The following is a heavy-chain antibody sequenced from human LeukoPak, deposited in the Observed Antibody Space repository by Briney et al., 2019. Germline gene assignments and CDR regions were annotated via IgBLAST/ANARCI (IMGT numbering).Heavy chain of an antibody. CDR3: ARDASPVTANWFDP. D-gene: IGHD4-17*01. V-gene: IGHV1-2*02. CDR2: INPNRGGT. Sequence: GASVKVSCKASGYTFTGYYIHWVRQAPGQGLEWMGWINPNRGGTNYAQKFQGRVTMTRDTSISTSYMELSRLRSDDTAVYYCARDASPVTANWFDPWGQGTMVTVSS. J-gene: IGHJ5*02. CDR1: GYTFTGYY.